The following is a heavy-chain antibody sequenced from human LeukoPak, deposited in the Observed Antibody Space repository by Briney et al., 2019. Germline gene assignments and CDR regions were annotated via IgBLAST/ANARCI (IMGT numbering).Heavy chain of an antibody. J-gene: IGHJ4*02. D-gene: IGHD2-21*02. CDR1: GFTFTTYA. V-gene: IGHV3-30-3*01. Sequence: GGSLRLSCAASGFTFTTYALHWVRQAPGKGLEWVAVISYDGTNKYYADSVKGRFTISRDNSKNTLSLQMNSLRAEDTALYYCARGFVLGAAKNYFDYWGQGALVTVSS. CDR2: ISYDGTNK. CDR3: ARGFVLGAAKNYFDY.